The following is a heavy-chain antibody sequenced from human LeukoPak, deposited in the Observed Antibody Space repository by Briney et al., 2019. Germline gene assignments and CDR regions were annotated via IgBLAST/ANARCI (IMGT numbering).Heavy chain of an antibody. J-gene: IGHJ5*02. CDR3: ARAKAGSSGYGPYNWFDP. CDR2: MYYSGST. V-gene: IGHV4-59*01. CDR1: GGSINSYY. D-gene: IGHD3-22*01. Sequence: SETLSLTCTVSGGSINSYYWNWIRQPPGKGLEWIGYMYYSGSTNYNPSLNSRVTISVDTSKNQLSLKLSSVTAADTAVYYSARAKAGSSGYGPYNWFDPGGQGPLVTVSS.